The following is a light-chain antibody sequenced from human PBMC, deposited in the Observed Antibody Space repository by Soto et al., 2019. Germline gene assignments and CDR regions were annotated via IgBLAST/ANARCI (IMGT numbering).Light chain of an antibody. J-gene: IGLJ2*01. CDR1: SSDVGGYNY. CDR3: SSHTSSNTVI. CDR2: EVS. Sequence: QSVLTQPASVSGSPGQSITISCTGTSSDVGGYNYVSWYQQYPGKAPKLMIYEVSNRPSGVSNHFSASKSGNTASLTISGLQAEDEADYYCSSHTSSNTVIFGGGTKVTVL. V-gene: IGLV2-14*01.